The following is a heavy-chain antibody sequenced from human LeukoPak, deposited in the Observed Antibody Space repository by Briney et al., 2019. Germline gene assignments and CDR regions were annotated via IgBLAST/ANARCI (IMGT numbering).Heavy chain of an antibody. CDR1: GGSISSYY. CDR3: AREEGRMGDASDI. V-gene: IGHV4-59*01. J-gene: IGHJ3*02. D-gene: IGHD1-26*01. Sequence: SETLSLTCTVSGGSISSYYWSWIRQPPGKGLEWIGYIYYSGSTNYNPSLKSRVTISVDTSKNQFSLKLSSVTAADTAVYYCAREEGRMGDASDIWSQGTMVTVSS. CDR2: IYYSGST.